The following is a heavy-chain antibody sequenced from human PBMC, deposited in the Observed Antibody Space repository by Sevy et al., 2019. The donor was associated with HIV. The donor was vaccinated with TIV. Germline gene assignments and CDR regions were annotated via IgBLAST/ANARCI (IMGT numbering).Heavy chain of an antibody. J-gene: IGHJ6*02. CDR2: ISYHGRDK. D-gene: IGHD3-9*01. V-gene: IGHV3-30*18. CDR1: GIAFTTSG. Sequence: GGSLRLSCVVSGIAFTTSGMHWVSQAPGKGLEWVAVISYHGRDKFYAESVKGRSTISRDNSKNMLYLQINSLRAEDTAVYYCAKDFTGYNGMDVWGQGTMVTVSS. CDR3: AKDFTGYNGMDV.